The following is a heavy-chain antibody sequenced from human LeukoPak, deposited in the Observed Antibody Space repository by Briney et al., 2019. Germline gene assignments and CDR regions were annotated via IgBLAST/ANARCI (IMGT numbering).Heavy chain of an antibody. CDR3: VIVGFDY. CDR2: IFWKSGSG. CDR1: GINFDDYA. Sequence: HPGGSLRLSCVVSGINFDDYAMHWVRQAPGRGLEWVSGIFWKSGSGGYADSVKGRFTVSRDNANNSLYLQMNSLRTEDTALYYCVIVGFDYWGPRTLVTVSS. V-gene: IGHV3-9*01. D-gene: IGHD3-16*02. J-gene: IGHJ4*02.